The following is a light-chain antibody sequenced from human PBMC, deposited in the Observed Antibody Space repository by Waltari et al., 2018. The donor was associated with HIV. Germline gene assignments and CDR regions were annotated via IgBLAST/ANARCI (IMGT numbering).Light chain of an antibody. V-gene: IGKV1-39*01. J-gene: IGKJ3*01. CDR1: QTIVRF. CDR2: SAS. CDR3: QQTYLVPRT. Sequence: DIQMTQFPSSLSASVGDRVTITCRASQTIVRFLNWFQQKPGKAPQLLIHSASNLQSGVPSRFSGGASGTDFTLTISSLQPEDFATYYCQQTYLVPRTFGPGTKVEVK.